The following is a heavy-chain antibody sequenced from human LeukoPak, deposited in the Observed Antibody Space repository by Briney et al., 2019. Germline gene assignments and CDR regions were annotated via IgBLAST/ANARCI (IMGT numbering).Heavy chain of an antibody. V-gene: IGHV4-59*01. Sequence: SETLSLTCTVSGGSISSYYWSWIRQPPGKGLEWIGYIYYSGSTNYNPSLKSRVTISVDTSKNQFSLKLSSVTAADTAVYYCALLTMVRGVIIYYWGQGTLVTVSS. J-gene: IGHJ4*02. CDR1: GGSISSYY. CDR2: IYYSGST. CDR3: ALLTMVRGVIIYY. D-gene: IGHD3-10*01.